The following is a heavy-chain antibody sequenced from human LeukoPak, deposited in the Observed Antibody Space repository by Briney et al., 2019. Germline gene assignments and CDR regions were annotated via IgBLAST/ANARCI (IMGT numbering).Heavy chain of an antibody. CDR1: GFTVTYSY. V-gene: IGHV3-11*01. D-gene: IGHD3-22*01. J-gene: IGHJ4*02. CDR2: ISSSGSTI. CDR3: ARGYYYDSSTYPGVY. Sequence: PGGSLRLSCAASGFTVTYSYMSWIRQAPGKGLEWVSYISSSGSTIYYADSVKGRFTISRDNAKNSLYLQMNTLRAEDTALYYCARGYYYDSSTYPGVYWGQGTLVTVSS.